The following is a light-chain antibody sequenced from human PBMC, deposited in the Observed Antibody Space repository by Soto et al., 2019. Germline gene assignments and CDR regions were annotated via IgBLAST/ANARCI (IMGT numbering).Light chain of an antibody. CDR3: QQYNNWPPWT. J-gene: IGKJ1*01. V-gene: IGKV3-15*01. CDR1: QSVSRI. Sequence: EIVMTQSPATLSVSPGERTTLSCRASQSVSRILAWYQQKPGQAPRLLIYGASTRATGIPARFSGSGSGTEFTLTISSLQSEDFAVYYCQQYNNWPPWTFGQGTKVDI. CDR2: GAS.